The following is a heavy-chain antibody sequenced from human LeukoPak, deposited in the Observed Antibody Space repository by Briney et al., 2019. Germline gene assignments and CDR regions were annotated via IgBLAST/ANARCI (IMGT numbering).Heavy chain of an antibody. J-gene: IGHJ4*02. CDR3: ARLDEGFYYDALGYNF. CDR2: IYPGDSET. D-gene: IGHD3-22*01. CDR1: GYRFTNYR. V-gene: IGHV5-51*01. Sequence: GESLKISCKGSGYRFTNYRIGWVRQMPGKGLEWMGIIYPGDSETTYSPSFQGQVTISADTSINTAYLQWNTLKASDTAMYYCARLDEGFYYDALGYNFWGQGTLVTVAS.